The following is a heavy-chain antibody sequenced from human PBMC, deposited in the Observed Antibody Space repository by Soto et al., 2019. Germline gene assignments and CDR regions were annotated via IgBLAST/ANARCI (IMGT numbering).Heavy chain of an antibody. V-gene: IGHV5-51*01. CDR3: ARLSRRVAQESNYFDP. CDR2: IYPGDSDS. CDR1: GYSFSTSW. Sequence: GESLKTPCKVSGYSFSTSWMGWVRQLPGKGLEWMGIIYPGDSDSRYGPSFEGHVTFSVDKSISTAYLEWSSLKASDTAIYYCARLSRRVAQESNYFDPWGQGTLVTVSS. D-gene: IGHD2-8*01. J-gene: IGHJ5*02.